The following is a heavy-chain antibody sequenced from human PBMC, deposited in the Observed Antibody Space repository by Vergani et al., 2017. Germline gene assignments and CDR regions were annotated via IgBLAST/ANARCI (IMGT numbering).Heavy chain of an antibody. CDR1: GGSISSSSYY. J-gene: IGHJ4*02. CDR3: ARGSRAVAGTDY. V-gene: IGHV4-39*07. CDR2: INHSGST. Sequence: QLQLQESGPGLVKPSETLSLTCTVSGGSISSSSYYWGWIRQPPGKGLEWIGEINHSGSTNYNPSLKSRVTISVDTSKNQFSLKLSSVTAADTAVYYCARGSRAVAGTDYWGQGTLVTVSS. D-gene: IGHD6-19*01.